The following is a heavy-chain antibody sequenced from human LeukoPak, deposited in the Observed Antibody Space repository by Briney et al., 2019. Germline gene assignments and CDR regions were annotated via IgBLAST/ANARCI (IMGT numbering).Heavy chain of an antibody. CDR2: IRDDGSTR. V-gene: IGHV3-30*02. Sequence: GGSLRLSCAASGFTFSRYGLHWVRQAPGKGLEWVAFIRDDGSTRYYAGSVKGRFTVSRDNSKNTLYLQMDSLRTEDTAVYYCAKVPHSWGLFDSWGQGTLVTVSS. CDR1: GFTFSRYG. CDR3: AKVPHSWGLFDS. D-gene: IGHD3-16*01. J-gene: IGHJ4*02.